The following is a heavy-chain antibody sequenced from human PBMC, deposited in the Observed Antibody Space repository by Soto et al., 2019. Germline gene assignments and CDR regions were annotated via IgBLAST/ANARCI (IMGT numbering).Heavy chain of an antibody. J-gene: IGHJ6*02. CDR1: GFIFSSYA. Sequence: EVQLLESGGGLVQPAGSLRLSCAASGFIFSSYAMSWVRQAPGKGLEWVSSISGSGGSTFYADSVQGRFTISRDNSKNTQYLQMNRLRADDTAVYYCAKATDDYGGIYYGMDVWGQGTTVTVSS. D-gene: IGHD4-17*01. CDR3: AKATDDYGGIYYGMDV. V-gene: IGHV3-23*01. CDR2: ISGSGGST.